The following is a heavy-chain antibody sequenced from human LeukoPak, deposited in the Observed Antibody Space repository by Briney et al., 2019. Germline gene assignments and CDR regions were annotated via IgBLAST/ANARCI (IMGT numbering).Heavy chain of an antibody. J-gene: IGHJ4*02. CDR2: INHSGST. Sequence: SETLSLTCAVYGGSFSGYYWSWIRQPPGKGLEWIGEINHSGSTNYNPSLKSRVTISVDTSKNHVSLKLSSVTAADTAVYYCARGRGPLGYWGQGTLVTVSS. V-gene: IGHV4-34*01. D-gene: IGHD7-27*01. CDR1: GGSFSGYY. CDR3: ARGRGPLGY.